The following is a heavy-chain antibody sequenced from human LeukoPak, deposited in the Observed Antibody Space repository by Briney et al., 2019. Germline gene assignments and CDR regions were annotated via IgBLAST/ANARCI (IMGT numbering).Heavy chain of an antibody. CDR2: ISYDGSNK. V-gene: IGHV3-30*03. Sequence: GGSLRLSCAASGFTFDDYGMHWVRQAPGKGLEWVAVISYDGSNKYYADSVKGRFTISRDNSKNTLYLQMNSLRAEDTAVYYCASSWAYFDSWGQGTLVTVSS. CDR1: GFTFDDYG. CDR3: ASSWAYFDS. D-gene: IGHD6-13*01. J-gene: IGHJ4*02.